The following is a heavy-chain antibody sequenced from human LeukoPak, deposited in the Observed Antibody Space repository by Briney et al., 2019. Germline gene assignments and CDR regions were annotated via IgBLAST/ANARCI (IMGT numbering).Heavy chain of an antibody. D-gene: IGHD3-10*01. CDR2: ISGSGGST. CDR3: AKRVDGSGSIWKNVAWFDP. J-gene: IGHJ5*02. Sequence: GGSLRLSCAASGFTFSSYAMSWVRQAPGKGLEWVSAISGSGGSTHYADSVKGRFTISRDNSKNTLYLQMNSLRAEDTAVYYCAKRVDGSGSIWKNVAWFDPWGQGTLVTVSS. V-gene: IGHV3-23*01. CDR1: GFTFSSYA.